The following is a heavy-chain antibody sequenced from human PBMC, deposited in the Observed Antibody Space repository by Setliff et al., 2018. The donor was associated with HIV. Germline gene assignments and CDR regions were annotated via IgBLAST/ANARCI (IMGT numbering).Heavy chain of an antibody. CDR1: NGSITSTNYY. D-gene: IGHD3-10*01. CDR2: MSYSGST. J-gene: IGHJ4*02. Sequence: PSETLSLTCTVSNGSITSTNYYWGWIRQSPGKGLEWIGTMSYSGSTHYNPSLQSRVTISVDTSKNQFSLKLSSVTAADTAVYYCAGGLHYGLGKFGYWGQGTLVTVSS. CDR3: AGGLHYGLGKFGY. V-gene: IGHV4-39*07.